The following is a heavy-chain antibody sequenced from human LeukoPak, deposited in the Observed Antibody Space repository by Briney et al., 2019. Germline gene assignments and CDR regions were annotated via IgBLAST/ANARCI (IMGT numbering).Heavy chain of an antibody. V-gene: IGHV3-53*01. CDR2: IYSGGST. Sequence: GGPLRLSCAASGFTVSSNYMSWVRQAPGKGLEWVSVIYSGGSTYYADSVKGRFTISRDNSKNTLYLQMNSLRAEDTAVYYCARVAAAGTFYYYYYMDVWGKGTTVTISS. CDR3: ARVAAAGTFYYYYYMDV. CDR1: GFTVSSNY. D-gene: IGHD6-13*01. J-gene: IGHJ6*03.